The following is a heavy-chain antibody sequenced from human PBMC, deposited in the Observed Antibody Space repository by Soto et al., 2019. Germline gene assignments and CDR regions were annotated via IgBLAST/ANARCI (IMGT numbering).Heavy chain of an antibody. Sequence: SETLSLTCSVSGASINNFAYYWGWIRQPPGKGLEWIGTVYYNENTYYNPSLRGRVAISVDTAKNQFSLNLRSVTAADTAVYFCARRERYYGSPGWFDPWGQGTLVTV. CDR1: GASINNFAYY. D-gene: IGHD3-10*01. J-gene: IGHJ5*01. V-gene: IGHV4-39*01. CDR3: ARRERYYGSPGWFDP. CDR2: VYYNENT.